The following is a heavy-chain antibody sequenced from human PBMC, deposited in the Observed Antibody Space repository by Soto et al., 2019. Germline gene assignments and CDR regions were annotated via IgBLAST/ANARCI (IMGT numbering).Heavy chain of an antibody. CDR1: GGSISSGDYY. Sequence: SETLSLTCTVSGGSISSGDYYWSWIRQPPGKGLEWIGYIYYSGSTYYNPSLKSRVTISVDTSKDQFSLKLSSVTAADTAVYYCARSSYYYDSSGYYAWGQGTLVTVSS. J-gene: IGHJ4*02. V-gene: IGHV4-30-4*01. CDR3: ARSSYYYDSSGYYA. D-gene: IGHD3-22*01. CDR2: IYYSGST.